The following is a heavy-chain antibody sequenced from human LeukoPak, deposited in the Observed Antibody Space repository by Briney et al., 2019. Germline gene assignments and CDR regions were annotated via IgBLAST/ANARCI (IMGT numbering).Heavy chain of an antibody. CDR1: AASVTTSSYY. Sequence: SETLSLTCSVSAASVTTSSYYWGWIRQPPGKGLEWIGSFYYSGTTYYNPSLKSRVTISVDTSKNQFSLKLSSVTAADTAAYYCARGGKDIVVIDFWGQGTLVTVSS. CDR3: ARGGKDIVVIDF. D-gene: IGHD2-2*01. CDR2: FYYSGTT. J-gene: IGHJ4*02. V-gene: IGHV4-39*07.